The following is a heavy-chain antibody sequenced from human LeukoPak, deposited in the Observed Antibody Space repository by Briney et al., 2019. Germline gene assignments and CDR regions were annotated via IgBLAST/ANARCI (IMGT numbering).Heavy chain of an antibody. CDR1: GFTFSCYE. CDR3: ARGLTYYYDSSGYDWGWY. Sequence: GGSLRLSCAASGFTFSCYEMNWVRQAPGKGLEWVSYISSSGSTIYYADSVKGRFTISRDNAKNSLYLQMNSLGAEDTAVYYCARGLTYYYDSSGYDWGWYWGQGTLVTVSS. J-gene: IGHJ4*02. V-gene: IGHV3-48*03. CDR2: ISSSGSTI. D-gene: IGHD3-22*01.